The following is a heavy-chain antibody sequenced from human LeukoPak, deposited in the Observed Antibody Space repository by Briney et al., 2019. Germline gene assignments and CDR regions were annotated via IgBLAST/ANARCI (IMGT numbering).Heavy chain of an antibody. D-gene: IGHD5-18*01. V-gene: IGHV3-30*02. Sequence: GGSLRLSCAAAGFTFSTYGMHWVRQAPGKGLEWVAFIRFGGSIKHYADSVKGRFTISRDNSKNTLYLQMNSLRAEDAAVYYCAKEGREYSYGGYYYYYMDVWGKGTTVTVSS. CDR3: AKEGREYSYGGYYYYYMDV. J-gene: IGHJ6*03. CDR1: GFTFSTYG. CDR2: IRFGGSIK.